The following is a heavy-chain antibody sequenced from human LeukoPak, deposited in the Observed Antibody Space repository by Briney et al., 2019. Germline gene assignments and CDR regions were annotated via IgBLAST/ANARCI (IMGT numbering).Heavy chain of an antibody. Sequence: PGGSLRLSCAASGFTFSSYSMNWVRQAPGKGLEWVSAISGSGGSTYYADSVKGRFTISRDNSKNTLYLQMNSLRAEDTAVYYCTTEGVDGSGSYYIGWYFDYWGQGTLVTVSS. J-gene: IGHJ4*02. D-gene: IGHD3-10*01. CDR1: GFTFSSYS. CDR3: TTEGVDGSGSYYIGWYFDY. V-gene: IGHV3-23*01. CDR2: ISGSGGST.